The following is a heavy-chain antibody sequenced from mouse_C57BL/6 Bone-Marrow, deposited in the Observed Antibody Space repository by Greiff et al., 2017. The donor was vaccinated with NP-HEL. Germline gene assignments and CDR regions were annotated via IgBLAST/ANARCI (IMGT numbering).Heavy chain of an antibody. V-gene: IGHV3-6*01. CDR2: ISYDGSN. CDR3: AREVLRGAMDY. J-gene: IGHJ4*01. Sequence: EVKLLESGPGLVKPSQSLSLTCSVTGYSITSGYYWNWIRQFPGNKLEWMGYISYDGSNNYNPSLKNRISITRDTSKNQFFLKLNSVTTEDTATYYCAREVLRGAMDYWGQGTSVTVSS. CDR1: GYSITSGYY.